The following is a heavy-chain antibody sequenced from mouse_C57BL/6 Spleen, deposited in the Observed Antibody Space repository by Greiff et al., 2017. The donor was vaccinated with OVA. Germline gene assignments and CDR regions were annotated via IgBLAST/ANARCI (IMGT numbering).Heavy chain of an antibody. Sequence: QVQLQQSGPELVKPGASVKISCKASGYAFSSSWMNWVKQRPGKGLEWIGRIYPGDGDTNYNGKFKGKATLTADKSSSTAYMQLSSLTSEDSAVYFCARGSTMITSDDYWGQGTTLTVSS. V-gene: IGHV1-82*01. D-gene: IGHD2-4*01. CDR3: ARGSTMITSDDY. CDR2: IYPGDGDT. J-gene: IGHJ2*01. CDR1: GYAFSSSW.